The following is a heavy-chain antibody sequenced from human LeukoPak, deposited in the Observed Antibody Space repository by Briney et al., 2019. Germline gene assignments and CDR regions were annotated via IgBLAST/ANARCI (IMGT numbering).Heavy chain of an antibody. D-gene: IGHD5-12*01. V-gene: IGHV4-59*01. CDR3: VSSYGGYVLDY. Sequence: SETLSLTCTVSGGSISSYSWNWIRQSPGKGLEGIGRVYHSGSINYNPSLKSRVTISVDTSKNQFSLNLSSVTAADTAVYYCVSSYGGYVLDYWGQGTLVIVSS. CDR2: VYHSGSI. CDR1: GGSISSYS. J-gene: IGHJ4*02.